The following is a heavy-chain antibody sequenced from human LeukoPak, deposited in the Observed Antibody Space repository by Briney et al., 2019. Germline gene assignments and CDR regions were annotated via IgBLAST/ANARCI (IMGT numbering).Heavy chain of an antibody. D-gene: IGHD3-10*01. V-gene: IGHV4-39*07. CDR3: ASSDYKMKNWLDA. CDR2: IHYSGST. Sequence: SETLSLTCNVSGGSISSSRSYWGWIRQPPGKGLEWIGSIHYSGSTYYNPSLKSRVTISVDTSKKQFSLKLNSVTAADTAVYYCASSDYKMKNWLDAWGQGTLVTVSS. J-gene: IGHJ5*02. CDR1: GGSISSSRSY.